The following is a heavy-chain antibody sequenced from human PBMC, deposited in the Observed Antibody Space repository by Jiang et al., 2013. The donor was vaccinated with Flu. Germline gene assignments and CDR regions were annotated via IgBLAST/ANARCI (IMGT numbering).Heavy chain of an antibody. D-gene: IGHD3-16*01. CDR3: AHRQTLGIFFS. V-gene: IGHV2-5*02. Sequence: KPTQTLTLTCTFSGFSLSTSGMGVGWIRQPPGKALEWLALIYWDGDKRHNPSLKSRLTITKDTSKNQVVLTMTDMDPVDTATYYCAHRQTLGIFFSWGQGTLVTVSS. CDR1: GFSLSTSGMG. CDR2: IYWDGDK. J-gene: IGHJ5*02.